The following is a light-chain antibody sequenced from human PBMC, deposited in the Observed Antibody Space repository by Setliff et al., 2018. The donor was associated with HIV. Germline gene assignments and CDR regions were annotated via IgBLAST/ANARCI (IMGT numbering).Light chain of an antibody. CDR3: CSYVTGSTYV. CDR1: SSDIGTYNY. J-gene: IGLJ1*01. Sequence: QSVLTQPASVSGSPGQSITISCTGTSSDIGTYNYVSWYQQHPGKAPKLMIYDVTKRPSGVSDRFSGSKSGNTASLTISGLRAEDEAVYFCCSYVTGSTYVFGIGTKGTVL. V-gene: IGLV2-23*02. CDR2: DVT.